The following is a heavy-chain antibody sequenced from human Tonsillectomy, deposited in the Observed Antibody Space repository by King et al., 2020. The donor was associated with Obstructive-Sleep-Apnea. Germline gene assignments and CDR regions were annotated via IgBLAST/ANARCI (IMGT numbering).Heavy chain of an antibody. D-gene: IGHD3-10*01. CDR1: GFTFSTYG. V-gene: IGHV3-30*02. J-gene: IGHJ5*02. CDR3: AKEGVATILRGEESWFDP. CDR2: IRYDGNNK. Sequence: QAQLVESGGGVVQPGRSLRLSCAASGFTFSTYGMHWVRQAPGKGLEWVAFIRYDGNNKYYADSVKGRFTISRDNSKNTVYLQMNSLRTEDTAVYYCAKEGVATILRGEESWFDPWGQGTLVTVSS.